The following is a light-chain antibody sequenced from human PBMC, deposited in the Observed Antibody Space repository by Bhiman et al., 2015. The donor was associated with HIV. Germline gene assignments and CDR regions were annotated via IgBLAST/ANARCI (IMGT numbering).Light chain of an antibody. CDR1: SSNIGAGYD. Sequence: QSVLTQPPSVSAAPGQKVTISCSGSSSNIGAGYDVHWYQQLPGTAPKLLIYGNNNRPSGVPDRFSASKSGTSASLAITGLQAEDEADYYCHSYDTSLSGYVFGTGTKVTTL. V-gene: IGLV1-40*01. CDR2: GNN. J-gene: IGLJ1*01. CDR3: HSYDTSLSGYV.